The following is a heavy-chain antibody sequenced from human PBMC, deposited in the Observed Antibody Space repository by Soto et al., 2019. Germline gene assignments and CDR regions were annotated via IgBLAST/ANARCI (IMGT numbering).Heavy chain of an antibody. CDR2: ISAYNGNT. J-gene: IGHJ5*02. Sequence: QVQLVQSGAEVKKPGASVKVSCKASGYTFTSYGISWVRQAPGQGLEWMGWISAYNGNTKYAQKLQGRVTMTTDTSTSTAYMELRSLRSDDTAVYYCARSITMVRGVIIPRFDHWGQGTLVTVSS. CDR3: ARSITMVRGVIIPRFDH. CDR1: GYTFTSYG. V-gene: IGHV1-18*01. D-gene: IGHD3-10*01.